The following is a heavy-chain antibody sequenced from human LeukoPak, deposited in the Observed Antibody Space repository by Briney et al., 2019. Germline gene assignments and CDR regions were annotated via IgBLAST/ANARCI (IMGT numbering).Heavy chain of an antibody. V-gene: IGHV1-3*01. CDR3: ARGSWNYESLDC. CDR2: INAGNGNT. J-gene: IGHJ4*02. D-gene: IGHD1-7*01. CDR1: GYTFTSYA. Sequence: EASVTVSCKASGYTFTSYAMHWVRQAPGQRLEWMGWINAGNGNTKYSQKFQGRVTITRDTSASTAYMELSSLRSEDTAVYYCARGSWNYESLDCWGQGTLVTVSS.